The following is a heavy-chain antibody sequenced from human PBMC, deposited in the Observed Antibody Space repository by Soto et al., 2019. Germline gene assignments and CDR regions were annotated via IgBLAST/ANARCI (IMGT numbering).Heavy chain of an antibody. Sequence: QVQLQQWGAGLLKPSETLSLTCAVYGGSFSGYYWTWIRQPPGKGLEWVGEIVHSGSASYSPSLKSRVTISVDTSNNHFSLRLSSVTAADTAVYYCARGGNCIVSSCPLGSHYGMDVWGQGATVTVS. CDR2: IVHSGSA. CDR1: GGSFSGYY. D-gene: IGHD2-15*01. V-gene: IGHV4-34*01. J-gene: IGHJ6*02. CDR3: ARGGNCIVSSCPLGSHYGMDV.